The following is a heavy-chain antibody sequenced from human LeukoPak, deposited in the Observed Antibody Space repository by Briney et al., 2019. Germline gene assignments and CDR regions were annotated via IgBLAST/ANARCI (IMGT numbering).Heavy chain of an antibody. V-gene: IGHV3-53*01. CDR1: GFTVSSNY. J-gene: IGHJ4*02. CDR2: IYSGGTT. Sequence: GGSLRLSCAVSGFTVSSNYMNWVRQAPGKGLEWVSVIYSGGTTYYADSVKGRFTISRDTSKNTLYLQMVSLRDEDTAVYYCARDRSGTYSVDYWGLGTLVTISS. CDR3: ARDRSGTYSVDY. D-gene: IGHD1-26*01.